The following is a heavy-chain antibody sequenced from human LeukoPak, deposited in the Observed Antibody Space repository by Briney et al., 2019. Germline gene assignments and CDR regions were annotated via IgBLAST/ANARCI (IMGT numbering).Heavy chain of an antibody. CDR1: GYTFTSYG. CDR2: ISAYNGNT. J-gene: IGHJ4*02. D-gene: IGHD2-15*01. CDR3: ARDGYCSGGSCDSDRVRY. Sequence: EASVKVSCKASGYTFTSYGTSWVRQAPGQGLEWMGWISAYNGNTNYAQKLQGRVTMTTDTSTSTAYMELRSLRSDDTAVYYCARDGYCSGGSCDSDRVRYWGQGTLVTVSS. V-gene: IGHV1-18*01.